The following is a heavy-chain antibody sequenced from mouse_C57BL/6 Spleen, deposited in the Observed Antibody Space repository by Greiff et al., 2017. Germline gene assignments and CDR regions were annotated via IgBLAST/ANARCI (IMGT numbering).Heavy chain of an antibody. Sequence: VQLQQSGAELVKPGASVKLSCKASGYTFTSYWMHWVKQRTGQGLEWIGMIYPNSGSTNYNEKFKSKATLTVDKSSSTAYMQLSRLTSEYSAFFCGGRSRVITSDALAYWGQGTPVTVSA. J-gene: IGHJ3*01. CDR3: GRSRVITSDALAY. CDR2: IYPNSGST. V-gene: IGHV1-64*01. D-gene: IGHD1-1*01. CDR1: GYTFTSYW.